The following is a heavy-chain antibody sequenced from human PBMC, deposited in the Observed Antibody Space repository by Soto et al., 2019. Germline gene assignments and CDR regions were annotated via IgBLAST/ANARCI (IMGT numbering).Heavy chain of an antibody. D-gene: IGHD2-15*01. CDR3: ARQQYTVVTAFDV. J-gene: IGHJ3*01. V-gene: IGHV4-59*07. CDR1: GGSITPYY. Sequence: QVQLKESGPGLVKPADTLSLKCTVSGGSITPYYWSWIRQTPGGGLEWIGYVSYNGNTNYNPSLKSLVSISADTSKNEFSLKLTSLTAADAAIYFWARQQYTVVTAFDVWGQGTMVAVSS. CDR2: VSYNGNT.